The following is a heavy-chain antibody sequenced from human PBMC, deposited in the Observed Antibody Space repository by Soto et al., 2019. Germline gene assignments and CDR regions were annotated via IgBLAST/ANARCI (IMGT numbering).Heavy chain of an antibody. J-gene: IGHJ5*02. CDR2: IYSGGST. CDR1: GFTVSSNY. V-gene: IGHV3-53*01. Sequence: EVQLVESGGGLIQPGGSLRLSCAASGFTVSSNYMSWVRQAPGQGLEWVSVIYSGGSTYYADSVKGRFAISRDNSKNTLYLQGYSLRAEDTAVYYCAGQGYGDYYDWFDPWGQGTLFTVSS. CDR3: AGQGYGDYYDWFDP. D-gene: IGHD4-17*01.